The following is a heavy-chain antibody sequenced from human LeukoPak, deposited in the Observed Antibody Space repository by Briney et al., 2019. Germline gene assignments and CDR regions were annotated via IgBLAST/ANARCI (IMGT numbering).Heavy chain of an antibody. CDR3: AREGIAAALDY. CDR1: GFTFSSYA. V-gene: IGHV3-30-3*01. J-gene: IGHJ4*02. CDR2: ISYDGSNK. Sequence: GGSLRLSCAASGFTFSSYAMSWVRQAPGKGLEWVAVISYDGSNKYYADSVKGRFTISRDNSKNTLYPQMNSLRAEDTAVYYCAREGIAAALDYWGQGTLVTVSS. D-gene: IGHD6-13*01.